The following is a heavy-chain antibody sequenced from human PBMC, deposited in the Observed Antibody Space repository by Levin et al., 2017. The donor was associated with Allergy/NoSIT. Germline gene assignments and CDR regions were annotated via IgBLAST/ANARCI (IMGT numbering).Heavy chain of an antibody. Sequence: SQTLSLSCTVSRGSISGGGYHWTWIRQHPEKGLEWIGYIYYSGSTFYNPSLKSRLMISVETSKNQFSLNVSSVTAADTAVYYCAREDGSTFDFWGQGALVTVAS. V-gene: IGHV4-31*03. CDR1: RGSISGGGYH. CDR3: AREDGSTFDF. D-gene: IGHD2-2*03. J-gene: IGHJ4*02. CDR2: IYYSGST.